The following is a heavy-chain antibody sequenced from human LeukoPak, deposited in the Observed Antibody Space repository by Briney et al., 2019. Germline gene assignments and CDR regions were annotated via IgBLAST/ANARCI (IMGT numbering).Heavy chain of an antibody. CDR3: ARVYSSSWYFGYLYIDV. Sequence: GGSLRLSCAASGFTFSSYMKWVRQAPGKGLEWVSSISWRSSDIEYADSVKGRFTISRDNAKKSLYLQMNNLRAEDTAVYYCARVYSSSWYFGYLYIDVWGNGTTVTVSS. CDR1: GFTFSSY. V-gene: IGHV3-21*01. J-gene: IGHJ6*03. D-gene: IGHD6-13*01. CDR2: ISWRSSDI.